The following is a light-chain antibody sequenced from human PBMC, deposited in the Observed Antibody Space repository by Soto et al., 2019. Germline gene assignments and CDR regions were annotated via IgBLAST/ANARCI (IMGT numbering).Light chain of an antibody. V-gene: IGKV1-5*03. CDR1: QSISSW. CDR2: KES. Sequence: DIQMTQSPSTLSASVGDRVTITCRASQSISSWLAWYQQKPGKAPKLLIYKESSLESGVPSRFSGSGSGTEFTLTISSLQPDDFATYYCQQYESYSPWTFGQGTKVDIK. J-gene: IGKJ1*01. CDR3: QQYESYSPWT.